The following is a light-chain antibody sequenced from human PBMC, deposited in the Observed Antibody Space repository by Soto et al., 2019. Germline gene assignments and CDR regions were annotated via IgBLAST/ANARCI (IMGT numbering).Light chain of an antibody. CDR2: GAS. CDR1: QSVSSSY. CDR3: HQYSNLPVT. J-gene: IGKJ4*01. V-gene: IGKV3-20*01. Sequence: EIVLTHSPGTLSLSPWERATLSCRASQSVSSSYLAWYQQKPGQAPRLLIYGASSRATGIPDRFSGSGSGTDFTLTISRLEPEDFAVYYCHQYSNLPVTFGGGTKVDIK.